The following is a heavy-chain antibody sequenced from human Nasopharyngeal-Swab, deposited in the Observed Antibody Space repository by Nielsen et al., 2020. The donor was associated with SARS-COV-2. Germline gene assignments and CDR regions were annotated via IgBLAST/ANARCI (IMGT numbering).Heavy chain of an antibody. CDR2: IKSKTDGGTT. V-gene: IGHV3-15*01. J-gene: IGHJ4*02. D-gene: IGHD1-26*01. CDR1: GYSFSGVW. Sequence: GCLRLTSAIAGYSFSGVWMSWARQLPGKGLEWVGRIKSKTDGGTTDYAAPVKGRFTISRDDSKNTLYLQMNSLKTEDTAVYYCTTSGSYVRYWGQGTLVTVSS. CDR3: TTSGSYVRY.